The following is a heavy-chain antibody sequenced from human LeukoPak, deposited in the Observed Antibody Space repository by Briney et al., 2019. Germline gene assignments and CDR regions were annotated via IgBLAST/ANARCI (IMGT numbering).Heavy chain of an antibody. Sequence: HPGRSLRLSCAASGFTFDDYAMHWVRQAPATGLERVSGISWNSGSIGYADSVKGRFTISRDNAKNSLYLQMNCLRAEDTALYYCAKGSALYSSGWYSDWGQGTLVTVSS. CDR2: ISWNSGSI. V-gene: IGHV3-9*01. D-gene: IGHD6-19*01. J-gene: IGHJ4*02. CDR1: GFTFDDYA. CDR3: AKGSALYSSGWYSD.